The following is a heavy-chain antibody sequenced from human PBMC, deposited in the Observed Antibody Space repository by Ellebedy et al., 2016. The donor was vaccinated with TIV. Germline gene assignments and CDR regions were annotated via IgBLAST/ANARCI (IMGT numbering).Heavy chain of an antibody. CDR2: FDPEDGKT. V-gene: IGHV1-24*01. CDR3: AIDRGYSSGWDFDD. Sequence: AASVKVSCKVSGNTLTKLSIHWVRQAPGKGLEWMGGFDPEDGKTIYAQKFQGRVTMTEDTSTDTAYMELSSLRSEDTAVDYCAIDRGYSSGWDFDDWGQGTLVTVSS. J-gene: IGHJ4*02. CDR1: GNTLTKLS. D-gene: IGHD6-19*01.